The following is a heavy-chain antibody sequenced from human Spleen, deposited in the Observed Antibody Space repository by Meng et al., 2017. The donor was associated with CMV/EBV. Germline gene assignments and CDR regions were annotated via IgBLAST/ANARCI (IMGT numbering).Heavy chain of an antibody. V-gene: IGHV3-23*01. Sequence: YSIDWVRQTPGKGLEWISAISTSGDKTYYGDSVKGRFTISRDNSKTTLFLQMDSLRGEDTAIYYCARWDVGRTTGTTFVTPRPRFDLWGQGILVTVSS. CDR3: ARWDVGRTTGTTFVTPRPRFDL. J-gene: IGHJ5*02. CDR2: ISTSGDKT. D-gene: IGHD1-1*01. CDR1: YS.